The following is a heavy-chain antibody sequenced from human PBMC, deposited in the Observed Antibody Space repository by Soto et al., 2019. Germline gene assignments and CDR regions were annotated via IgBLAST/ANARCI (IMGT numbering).Heavy chain of an antibody. Sequence: PGGSLRLSCSASGFTFSTYAMLWVRQAPGKGLEYVSAITSNGDSTYYTDSVKGRFTISRDNSKNTLYLQMNSLRAEDTAVYYCAKGGRQWLVTSDFNYWGQGTLVTVSS. CDR1: GFTFSTYA. J-gene: IGHJ4*02. D-gene: IGHD6-19*01. CDR3: AKGGRQWLVTSDFNY. CDR2: ITSNGDST. V-gene: IGHV3-64*04.